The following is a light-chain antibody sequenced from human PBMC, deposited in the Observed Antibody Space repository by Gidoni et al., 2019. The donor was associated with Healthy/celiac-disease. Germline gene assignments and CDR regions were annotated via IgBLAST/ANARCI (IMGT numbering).Light chain of an antibody. V-gene: IGLV1-44*01. CDR3: AAWDDSLNGRV. Sequence: QSVLPQPPSASGTPGQRVTIPCSGSSSNIGSNTVNWYQQLPGTAPKLLIYSNNQRTSGVPDRFSGSKSGTSASLAISGLQSEDEADYYCAAWDDSLNGRVFGGGTKLTVL. J-gene: IGLJ3*02. CDR1: SSNIGSNT. CDR2: SNN.